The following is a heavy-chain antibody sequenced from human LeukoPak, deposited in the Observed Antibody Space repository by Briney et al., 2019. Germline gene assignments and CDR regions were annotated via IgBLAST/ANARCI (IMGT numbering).Heavy chain of an antibody. CDR3: AREGNYYGSGSYYTFDY. CDR1: GYTFTSYG. D-gene: IGHD3-10*01. Sequence: VASVKVSCKASGYTFTSYGISWVRQAPGQGLEWMGWISAYNGNTNYAQKLQGRVTMTTDTSTSTAYMELRSLRSDDTAVYYCAREGNYYGSGSYYTFDYWGQGTLVTVSS. CDR2: ISAYNGNT. V-gene: IGHV1-18*01. J-gene: IGHJ4*02.